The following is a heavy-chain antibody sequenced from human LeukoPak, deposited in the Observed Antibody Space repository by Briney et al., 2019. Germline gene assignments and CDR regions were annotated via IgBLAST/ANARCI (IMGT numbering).Heavy chain of an antibody. V-gene: IGHV4-34*01. J-gene: IGHJ4*02. D-gene: IGHD2-15*01. CDR1: GGSFSGYY. CDR3: ARGLNGIVVVVAATGYYFDY. CDR2: INHSGST. Sequence: SETLSLTCAVYGGSFSGYYWSWIRQPPGKGLEWIGEINHSGSTNYNPSLKSRVTISVDTSKNQFSLKLSSVTAADTAVYYCARGLNGIVVVVAATGYYFDYWGQGTLVTVSS.